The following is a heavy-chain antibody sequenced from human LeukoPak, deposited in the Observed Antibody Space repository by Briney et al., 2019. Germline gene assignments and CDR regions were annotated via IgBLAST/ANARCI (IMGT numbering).Heavy chain of an antibody. Sequence: SETLSLTCAVYGGSFSGYYWSWLRQPPGKGLEWIGETNHSGSTNYNPSLKSRVTISVDTSKNQFSLTLSSVTAADTAVYYCARDPWQWLVLGAFDIWGQGTMVTVSS. CDR3: ARDPWQWLVLGAFDI. CDR1: GGSFSGYY. D-gene: IGHD6-19*01. J-gene: IGHJ3*02. CDR2: TNHSGST. V-gene: IGHV4-34*01.